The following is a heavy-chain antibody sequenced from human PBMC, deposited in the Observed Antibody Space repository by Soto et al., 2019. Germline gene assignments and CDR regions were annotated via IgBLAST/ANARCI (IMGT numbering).Heavy chain of an antibody. J-gene: IGHJ4*01. Sequence: ASVKVSCKASGYTFSSYVISWVRQAPGQGLEWMGWISAYNGNTKYAQKLQGRVTMTTDTSTSTAYMELRSLRSDDTAVYYCARDGRNGAYFDYWGHGTLVTVSS. CDR3: ARDGRNGAYFDY. CDR2: ISAYNGNT. V-gene: IGHV1-18*01. CDR1: GYTFSSYV. D-gene: IGHD2-8*01.